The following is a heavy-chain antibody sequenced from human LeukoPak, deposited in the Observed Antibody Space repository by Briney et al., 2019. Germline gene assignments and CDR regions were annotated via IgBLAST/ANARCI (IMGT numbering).Heavy chain of an antibody. V-gene: IGHV3-11*01. D-gene: IGHD3-22*01. Sequence: GGSLRLSCAASGFTLSDYYMSWIRQAPGKGLEWVSYISSSGSTIYYADSVKGRFTISRDNAKNSLYLQMNSLRAEDTAVYYCARALRWRYYDSSGYYPFDYWGQGTLVTVSS. CDR1: GFTLSDYY. CDR2: ISSSGSTI. CDR3: ARALRWRYYDSSGYYPFDY. J-gene: IGHJ4*02.